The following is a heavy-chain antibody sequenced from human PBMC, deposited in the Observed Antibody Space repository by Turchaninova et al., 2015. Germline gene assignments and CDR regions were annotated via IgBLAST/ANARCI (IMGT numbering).Heavy chain of an antibody. Sequence: ASLSDYYWSWIRQPPGKGLEWIGEINRSGRTHYNPSLRSRVTISVDTSKNHFSLKVTSVTAADTAVYYCASHDFWASWGQGTLVTVSP. V-gene: IGHV4-34*01. J-gene: IGHJ5*02. CDR2: INRSGRT. CDR3: ASHDFWAS. D-gene: IGHD3-3*01. CDR1: ASLSDYY.